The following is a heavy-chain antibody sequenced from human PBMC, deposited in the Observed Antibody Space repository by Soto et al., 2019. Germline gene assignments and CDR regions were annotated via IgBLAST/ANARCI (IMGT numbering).Heavy chain of an antibody. CDR3: AKDLEYGIAAAGWGFLDYYYGMDV. V-gene: IGHV3-30*18. J-gene: IGHJ6*02. CDR1: GFTFSSYG. Sequence: GGSLRLSCAASGFTFSSYGMHWVRQAPGKGLEWVAVISYDGSNKYYADSVKGRFTISRDNSKNTLYLQMNSLRAEDTAVYYCAKDLEYGIAAAGWGFLDYYYGMDVWGQGTTVTVSS. D-gene: IGHD6-13*01. CDR2: ISYDGSNK.